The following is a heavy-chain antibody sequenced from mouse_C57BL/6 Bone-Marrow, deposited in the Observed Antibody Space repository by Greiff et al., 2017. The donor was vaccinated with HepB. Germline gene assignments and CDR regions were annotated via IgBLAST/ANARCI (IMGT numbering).Heavy chain of an antibody. Sequence: QVQLQQPGAELVKPGASVKLSCKASGYTFTSYWMQWVKQRPGQGLEWIGEIDPSDSYTNYNQKFKGKATLTVDTSSSTAYMQLSSLTSEDSAVYYCARFLYYGSRDWYFDVWGTGTTVTVSS. D-gene: IGHD1-1*01. J-gene: IGHJ1*03. V-gene: IGHV1-50*01. CDR2: IDPSDSYT. CDR3: ARFLYYGSRDWYFDV. CDR1: GYTFTSYW.